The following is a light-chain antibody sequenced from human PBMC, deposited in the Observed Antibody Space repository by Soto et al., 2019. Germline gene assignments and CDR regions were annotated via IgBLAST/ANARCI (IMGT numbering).Light chain of an antibody. J-gene: IGLJ1*01. CDR1: SXDIGTYDH. Sequence: QSVLTQPASVSGSPGRSITISCSGTSXDIGTYDHVAWFQQFPGKTPKLVIYSVSDRPSGVSYRFSGSKSGNTASLTISGLQADDEADYYCISYTVSRSYVFGTGTKFTVL. CDR2: SVS. CDR3: ISYTVSRSYV. V-gene: IGLV2-14*01.